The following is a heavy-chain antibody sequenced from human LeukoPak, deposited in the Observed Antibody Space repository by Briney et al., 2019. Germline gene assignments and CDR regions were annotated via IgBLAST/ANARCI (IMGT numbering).Heavy chain of an antibody. J-gene: IGHJ4*02. CDR1: GFTFGDYA. V-gene: IGHV3-49*04. CDR2: IRSKAYGGTT. Sequence: GRSLRLSCTASGFTFGDYAMSWVRQAPGKGLEWVGFIRSKAYGGTTEYAASVKGRFTISRDDSKSIAYLQMNSLKTEDTAVYYCTRGPNTRASKSPYSSGWYYFDYWGQGTLVTVSS. CDR3: TRGPNTRASKSPYSSGWYYFDY. D-gene: IGHD6-19*01.